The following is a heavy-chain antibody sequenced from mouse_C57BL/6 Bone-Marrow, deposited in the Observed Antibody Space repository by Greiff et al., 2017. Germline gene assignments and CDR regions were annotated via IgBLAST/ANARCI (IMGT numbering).Heavy chain of an antibody. CDR2: IYPGNSDT. CDR3: TPLYYYGKGDY. V-gene: IGHV1-5*01. J-gene: IGHJ2*01. Sequence: EVQLQQSGTVLARPGASVKMSCKTSGYTFTSYWMHWVKQRPGQGLEWIGAIYPGNSDTSYNQKFKGKAKLTAVTSASNAYMELSSLTNEDSAVYYCTPLYYYGKGDYWGQGTTLTVSS. CDR1: GYTFTSYW. D-gene: IGHD1-1*01.